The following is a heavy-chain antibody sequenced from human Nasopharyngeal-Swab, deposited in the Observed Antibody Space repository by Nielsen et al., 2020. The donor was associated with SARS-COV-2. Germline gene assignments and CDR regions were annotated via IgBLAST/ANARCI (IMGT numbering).Heavy chain of an antibody. D-gene: IGHD1-1*01. V-gene: IGHV1-2*06. J-gene: IGHJ6*02. CDR2: INPNSGGT. CDR1: GYTFTDYY. CDR3: ARATVANWKLVNYYYYYGMDV. Sequence: ASVKVSCKASGYTFTDYYIHWVRQAPGQGLEWMGRINPNSGGTDYAQKFQGRVTMTRDTSVSTAYMELSSLRSEDTAVYYCARATVANWKLVNYYYYYGMDVWGQGTTVTVSS.